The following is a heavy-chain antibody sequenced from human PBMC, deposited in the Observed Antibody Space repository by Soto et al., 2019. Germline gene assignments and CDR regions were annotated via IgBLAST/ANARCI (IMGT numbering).Heavy chain of an antibody. CDR1: GFSFSSQA. J-gene: IGHJ3*02. CDR3: AREDGYRGGDAFDI. CDR2: ISNDGNRQ. Sequence: PGGSLRLSCVASGFSFSSQAMHWVRQAPGKGLEWVAAISNDGNRQLYADSVKDRFTISRDNSKNTLYLQMNSLRAEDTAVYYCAREDGYRGGDAFDIWGQGTMVTVSS. D-gene: IGHD5-12*01. V-gene: IGHV3-30*14.